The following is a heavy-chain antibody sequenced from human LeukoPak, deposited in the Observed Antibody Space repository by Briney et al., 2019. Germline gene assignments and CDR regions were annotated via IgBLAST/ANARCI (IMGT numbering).Heavy chain of an antibody. Sequence: SETLSLTCAVYGGSFSGYYWSWIRQPPGKGLEWIGEINHSGSTNYNPSLKSRVTISVDTSKNQFSLKLSSVTAADTAVYYCARYGTVVTFDYWGQGTLVTVSS. D-gene: IGHD4-23*01. CDR1: GGSFSGYY. CDR3: ARYGTVVTFDY. V-gene: IGHV4-34*01. J-gene: IGHJ4*02. CDR2: INHSGST.